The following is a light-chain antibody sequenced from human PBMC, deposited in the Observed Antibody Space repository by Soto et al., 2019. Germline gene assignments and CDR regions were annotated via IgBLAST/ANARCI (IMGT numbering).Light chain of an antibody. V-gene: IGKV3-11*01. Sequence: EIVLTQSPGTLSLSPGERATLSCRANQSVRGYLAWYQQKPGQGPRLLIYDTSKRATGIPARFSGSGSGTDFTLTIRSLEPEDFALYYCQRYNNWPLTFGGGTKVESK. CDR2: DTS. CDR3: QRYNNWPLT. J-gene: IGKJ4*01. CDR1: QSVRGY.